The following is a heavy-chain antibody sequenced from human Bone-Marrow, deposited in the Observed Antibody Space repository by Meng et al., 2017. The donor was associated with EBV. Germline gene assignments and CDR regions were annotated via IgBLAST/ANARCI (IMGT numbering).Heavy chain of an antibody. V-gene: IGHV3-21*01. CDR2: ISSSSSYI. D-gene: IGHD3-9*01. Sequence: EVQLVESGXXLXKPGGXXRXXXXXXGFTCSIXSMNWVRQAPGKGLEWVSSISSSSSYIYYADSVKGRFTISRDNAKNSLYLKMNSLRAEDTAVYYCARETRTYYDILTGYYILPGWFDPWGQGTLVTVSS. CDR3: ARETRTYYDILTGYYILPGWFDP. CDR1: GFTCSIXS. J-gene: IGHJ5*02.